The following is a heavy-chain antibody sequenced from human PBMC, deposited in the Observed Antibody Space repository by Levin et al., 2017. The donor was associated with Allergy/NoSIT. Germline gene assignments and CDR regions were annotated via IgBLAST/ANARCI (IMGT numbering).Heavy chain of an antibody. CDR3: ARMKRNILQAFGI. Sequence: GESLKISCVASGVAFSSYSMNWVRQAPGKGLEWISYNSSSSSSIDYADSVKGRFTILRDNAKNSLFLQMNSLRAEDTAVYFCARMKRNILQAFGIWGQGTMVTVSS. CDR2: NSSSSSSI. V-gene: IGHV3-48*01. J-gene: IGHJ3*02. CDR1: GVAFSSYS. D-gene: IGHD2/OR15-2a*01.